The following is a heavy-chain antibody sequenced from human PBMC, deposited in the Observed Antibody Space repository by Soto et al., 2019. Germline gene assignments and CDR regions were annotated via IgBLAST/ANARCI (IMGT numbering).Heavy chain of an antibody. Sequence: GGSLRLSCAASGFTFSSYSMHWVRQAPGKGPEWVSYISSSSIYYADSVKGRFTISRDNAKNSLYLQMNSLRAEDTAVYYCARDVYQLPLTVFDEWGQGALVTVSS. V-gene: IGHV3-48*01. J-gene: IGHJ4*02. CDR3: ARDVYQLPLTVFDE. CDR2: ISSSSI. D-gene: IGHD2-2*02. CDR1: GFTFSSYS.